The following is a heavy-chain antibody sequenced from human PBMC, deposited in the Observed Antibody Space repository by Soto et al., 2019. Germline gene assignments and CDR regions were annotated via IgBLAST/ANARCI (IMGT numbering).Heavy chain of an antibody. CDR3: ARGSKYYFDY. J-gene: IGHJ4*02. CDR2: INAGNGNT. V-gene: IGHV1-3*01. CDR1: GYTFTSYA. Sequence: ASVKVSCKASGYTFTSYAMHWVRQAPGQRLEWMGWINAGNGNTKYSQKFQGRVTITRDTSASTAYMELSSLRSEDTAVYYCARGSKYYFDYWGQGTLVTVYS.